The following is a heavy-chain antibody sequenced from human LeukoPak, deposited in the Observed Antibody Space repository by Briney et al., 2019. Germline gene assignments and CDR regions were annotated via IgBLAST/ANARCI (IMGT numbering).Heavy chain of an antibody. CDR2: IFYSGST. D-gene: IGHD3-22*01. CDR3: ARALYYYDSSGPLPLK. CDR1: GGSISSHY. Sequence: PSETLSLTCTVSGGSISSHYWSWIRQPPGKGLEWIGYIFYSGSTNYNPSLKGRVTISVDTSKNQFSLNLSSVTAADTAVYYCARALYYYDSSGPLPLKWGQGTLVTVSS. J-gene: IGHJ4*02. V-gene: IGHV4-59*11.